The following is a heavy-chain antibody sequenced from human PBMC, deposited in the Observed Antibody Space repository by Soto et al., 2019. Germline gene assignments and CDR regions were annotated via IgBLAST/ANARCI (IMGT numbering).Heavy chain of an antibody. V-gene: IGHV5-51*01. CDR2: IYPGDSDT. CDR1: GYSFTSYW. CDR3: ARHVTSGVTVTSLLWFDP. D-gene: IGHD4-17*01. J-gene: IGHJ5*02. Sequence: PGESLKISWKGSGYSFTSYWIGGVRQMPGKGLEWMGIIYPGDSDTRYSPSFQGQVTISADKSINTAYLQWSSLKASDTAMYYCARHVTSGVTVTSLLWFDPWGQGSLVTVSS.